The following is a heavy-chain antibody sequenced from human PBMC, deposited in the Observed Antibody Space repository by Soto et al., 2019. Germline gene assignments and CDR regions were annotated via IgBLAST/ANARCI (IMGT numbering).Heavy chain of an antibody. CDR3: AREVYGTNGVCYVGGGAFDI. CDR1: GFTFSSYG. V-gene: IGHV3-33*01. D-gene: IGHD2-8*01. J-gene: IGHJ3*02. Sequence: QVQLVESGGGVVQPGRSLRLSCAASGFTFSSYGMHWVRQAPGKGLEWVAVIWYDGSNKYYADSVKGRFTISRDNSKNTLYLQMNSLRAEDTAVYYCAREVYGTNGVCYVGGGAFDIWGQGTMVTVSS. CDR2: IWYDGSNK.